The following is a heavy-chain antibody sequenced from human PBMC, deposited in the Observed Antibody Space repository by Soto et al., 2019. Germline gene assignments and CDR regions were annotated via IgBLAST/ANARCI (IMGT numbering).Heavy chain of an antibody. CDR2: INHSGST. D-gene: IGHD1-26*01. CDR3: ASIGSYRSFDY. CDR1: GGSFSGYY. J-gene: IGHJ4*02. Sequence: SETLSLTXAVYGGSFSGYYWSWIRQPPGKGLEWIGEINHSGSTNYNPSLKSRVTISVDTSKNQFSLKLSSVTAADTAVYYCASIGSYRSFDYWGQGTLVTVSS. V-gene: IGHV4-34*01.